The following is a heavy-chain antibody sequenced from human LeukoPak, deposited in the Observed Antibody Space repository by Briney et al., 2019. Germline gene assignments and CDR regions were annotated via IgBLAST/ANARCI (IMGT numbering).Heavy chain of an antibody. CDR3: ARVRSGSYYFDY. V-gene: IGHV4-59*12. CDR2: IYYSGIT. CDR1: GASISSSY. J-gene: IGHJ4*02. D-gene: IGHD1-26*01. Sequence: PSETLSLTCTVSGASISSSYWSWIRQPPGKGLEWIGYIYYSGITNYNPSLKSRVTMSVDTSKNQFSLKLNSVTAADTAFYYCARVRSGSYYFDYWGQGTLVTVSS.